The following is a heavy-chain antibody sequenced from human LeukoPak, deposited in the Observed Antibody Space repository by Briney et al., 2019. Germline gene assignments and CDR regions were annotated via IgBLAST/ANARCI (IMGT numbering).Heavy chain of an antibody. J-gene: IGHJ6*03. CDR3: ARQHDSYYYYYIDV. CDR2: LNHSDSA. V-gene: IGHV4-38-2*01. CDR1: GYSISNGYY. Sequence: SETLSLTCAVSGYSISNGYYWVWIRQPPGRGLEWIGSLNHSDSAYYNTSLRSRVSMSVDTSKNQFSLTLSFVTAADTAVYYCARQHDSYYYYYIDVWAQGPRSPSP.